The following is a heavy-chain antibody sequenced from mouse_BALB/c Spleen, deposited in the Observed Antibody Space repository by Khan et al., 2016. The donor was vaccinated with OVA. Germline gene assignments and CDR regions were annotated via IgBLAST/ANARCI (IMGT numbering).Heavy chain of an antibody. CDR3: ARRNYFGYSFAY. V-gene: IGHV1-77*01. Sequence: QVRLQQSGAELARPGASVKLSCKASGYTFTDYYINWVKQRTGQGLEWIGEISPGSGDTYYNEKFKGKATLTADKSSTPAYMQLSSLTSEASAVYFGARRNYFGYSFAYWGQGTLVTVSA. D-gene: IGHD1-2*01. CDR2: ISPGSGDT. J-gene: IGHJ3*01. CDR1: GYTFTDYY.